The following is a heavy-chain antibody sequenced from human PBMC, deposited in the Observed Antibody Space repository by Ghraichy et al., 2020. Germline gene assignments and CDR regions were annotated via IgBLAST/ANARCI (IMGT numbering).Heavy chain of an antibody. CDR1: GGSISSYY. V-gene: IGHV4-4*09. D-gene: IGHD3-22*01. Sequence: SETLSLTCTVSGGSISSYYWSWIRQPPGKGLEWIGYIYSSGSTSYNPSLKSRVTISVDTSKNQFSLKLTSVTAADTAVYYCARIYYYDGSGYRGEYYFDYWGQGTLVTVSS. CDR3: ARIYYYDGSGYRGEYYFDY. CDR2: IYSSGST. J-gene: IGHJ4*02.